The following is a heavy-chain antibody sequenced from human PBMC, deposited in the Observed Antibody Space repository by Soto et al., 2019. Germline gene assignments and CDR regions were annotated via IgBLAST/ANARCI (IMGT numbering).Heavy chain of an antibody. CDR1: GYTFTSYG. Sequence: QVQLVQSGAEVKKPGASVKVSCKASGYTFTSYGISWVRQAPGQGLEWMGWISAYNGNTNYAQKLQGRVTMTTDTSTSTAYMELRSLRSDDTAVYYCARHPRYCSSTSGQKGLDVWGQGTTVTVSS. CDR3: ARHPRYCSSTSGQKGLDV. CDR2: ISAYNGNT. J-gene: IGHJ6*02. D-gene: IGHD2-2*01. V-gene: IGHV1-18*04.